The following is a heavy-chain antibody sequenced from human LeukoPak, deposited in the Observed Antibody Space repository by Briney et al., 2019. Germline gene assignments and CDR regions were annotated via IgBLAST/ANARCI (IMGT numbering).Heavy chain of an antibody. D-gene: IGHD6-6*01. CDR2: ISGDGGNT. J-gene: IGHJ4*02. CDR1: GFTFDDYA. Sequence: GGSLRLSCAASGFTFDDYAMHWVRQAPGKGLEWVSLISGDGGNTYYADSVKGRFTISRDNSRNSLYLQMNSLRSEDTALYYCIRRGEQAARGSLDYWGQGTLVAVSS. V-gene: IGHV3-43*02. CDR3: IRRGEQAARGSLDY.